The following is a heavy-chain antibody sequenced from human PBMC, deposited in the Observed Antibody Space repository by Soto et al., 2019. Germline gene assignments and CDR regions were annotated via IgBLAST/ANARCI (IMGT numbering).Heavy chain of an antibody. V-gene: IGHV4-39*02. J-gene: IGHJ5*02. CDR3: AIEGAEMTANWFGP. D-gene: IGHD2-21*02. CDR2: LHFSGST. Sequence: QLQLQESGPRLVKPSETLSLTCTASGGSISSSSYYWGWVRQPLGKGLEWIGSLHFSGSTYYNPSLKSRVILSGDTSKNQFSLKLTSVTVADTAVYYCAIEGAEMTANWFGPWGQGALVTVSS. CDR1: GGSISSSSYY.